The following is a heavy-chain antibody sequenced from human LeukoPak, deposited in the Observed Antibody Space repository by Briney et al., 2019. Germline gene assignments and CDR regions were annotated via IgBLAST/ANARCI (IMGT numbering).Heavy chain of an antibody. CDR1: GGSISSYY. CDR3: ARLPARRVVTTPTYFDF. D-gene: IGHD2-21*02. J-gene: IGHJ4*02. CDR2: FSYSGST. V-gene: IGHV4-59*01. Sequence: SETLSLTCTASGGSISSYYWNWIRQPPGKGLEWLGYFSYSGSTNYNPSLRSRVTISVDTSKNQFSLKLSSVTAADTAVYYCARLPARRVVTTPTYFDFWGQGTLVTVSS.